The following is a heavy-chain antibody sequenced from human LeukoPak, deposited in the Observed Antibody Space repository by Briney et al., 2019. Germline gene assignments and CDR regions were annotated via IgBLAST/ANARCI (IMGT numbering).Heavy chain of an antibody. V-gene: IGHV4-34*01. J-gene: IGHJ4*02. D-gene: IGHD5-18*01. CDR1: GFTFSSYE. CDR3: ARQARWIQLGFDY. Sequence: GSLRLSCAASGFTFSSYEMNWVRQPPGKGLEWIGEINHSGSTNYNPSLKSRVTISVDTSKNQFSLKLSSVTAADTAVYYCARQARWIQLGFDYWGQGTLVTVSS. CDR2: INHSGST.